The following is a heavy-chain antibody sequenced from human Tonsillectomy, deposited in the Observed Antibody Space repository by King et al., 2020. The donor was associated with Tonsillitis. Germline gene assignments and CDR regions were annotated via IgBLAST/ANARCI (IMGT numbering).Heavy chain of an antibody. CDR1: GGFISSYF. CDR3: ARDVGGNSDY. CDR2: IYYTGST. J-gene: IGHJ4*02. Sequence: QLQESGPGLVKPSETLSLTCSVSGGFISSYFWSWIRQPPGRGLEWIGYIYYTGSTNYNPSLKSRVTISVDSSKNQFSLRLSSVTAADTAVYYCARDVGGNSDYWGQGTLVTVSS. D-gene: IGHD4-23*01. V-gene: IGHV4-59*01.